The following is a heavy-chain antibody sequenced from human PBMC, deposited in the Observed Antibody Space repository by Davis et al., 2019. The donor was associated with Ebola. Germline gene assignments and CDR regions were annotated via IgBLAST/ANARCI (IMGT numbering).Heavy chain of an antibody. Sequence: HTGGSLRLSCAVSGFPITNYWTHWVRQAPGKGLVWVSRIKSDGSTIYADSVKGRFTISRDNSKNTLYLQMNSLRTEDTAVYYCAREFRSYGPYFDYWGQGTLVTVSS. CDR3: AREFRSYGPYFDY. V-gene: IGHV3-74*01. CDR2: IKSDGST. D-gene: IGHD3-16*01. CDR1: GFPITNYW. J-gene: IGHJ4*02.